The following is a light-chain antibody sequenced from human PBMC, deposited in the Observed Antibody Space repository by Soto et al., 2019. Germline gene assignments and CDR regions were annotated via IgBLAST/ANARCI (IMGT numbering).Light chain of an antibody. J-gene: IGLJ2*01. V-gene: IGLV7-43*01. CDR3: LLYYGGQLGV. Sequence: QTVVTQEPSLTVSPGGTVTLTCAVYTGAVTSSNYPNWFQQKPGQAPRALIYSTNHKYSWTPARFSGSLLGGKAALTRSGVQPEDEADYYCLLYYGGQLGVFGGGTKLTVL. CDR2: STN. CDR1: TGAVTSSNY.